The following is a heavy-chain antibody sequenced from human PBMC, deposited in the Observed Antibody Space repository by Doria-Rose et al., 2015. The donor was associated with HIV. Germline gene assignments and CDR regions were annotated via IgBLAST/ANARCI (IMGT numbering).Heavy chain of an antibody. CDR3: ARIKSSRWYHKYYFDF. CDR2: IFSDDDR. Sequence: SGPVLVKPTETLTLTCTVSGVSLSSPGMGVSWIRQPPVKALEWLANIFSDDDRSYKKPLKSRLTISRGTSKSQVVLTMTDMDPVDTATYYCARIKSSRWYHKYYFDFWGQGTLVIVSA. CDR1: GVSLSSPGMG. V-gene: IGHV2-26*01. D-gene: IGHD6-13*01. J-gene: IGHJ4*02.